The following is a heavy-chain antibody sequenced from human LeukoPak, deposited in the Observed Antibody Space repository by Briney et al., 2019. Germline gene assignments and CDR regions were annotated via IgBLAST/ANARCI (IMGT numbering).Heavy chain of an antibody. CDR2: INPSGGST. Sequence: ASVKVSCKASGCTFTSYYMHWVRQAPGQGLEWMGIINPSGGSTSYAQKFQGRVTMTRDTSASTVYMELSSLRSEDTAVYYCAREGATTAFPFDYWGQGTLVTVSS. V-gene: IGHV1-46*01. CDR1: GCTFTSYY. D-gene: IGHD1-14*01. CDR3: AREGATTAFPFDY. J-gene: IGHJ4*02.